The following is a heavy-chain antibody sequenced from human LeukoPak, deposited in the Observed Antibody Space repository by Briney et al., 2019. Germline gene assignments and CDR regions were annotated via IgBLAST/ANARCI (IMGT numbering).Heavy chain of an antibody. CDR2: INSDGSST. J-gene: IGHJ5*02. V-gene: IGHV3-74*01. CDR3: ARDYYDILTGYAPHNWFDP. Sequence: PGGSLRLSCAASGFTISSYWMFWVRHAPGKGLVWVSRINSDGSSTSYADSVKGRFTISRDNAKNTLYLQMNSLRAEDTAVYYCARDYYDILTGYAPHNWFDPWGQGTQVTVSS. CDR1: GFTISSYW. D-gene: IGHD3-9*01.